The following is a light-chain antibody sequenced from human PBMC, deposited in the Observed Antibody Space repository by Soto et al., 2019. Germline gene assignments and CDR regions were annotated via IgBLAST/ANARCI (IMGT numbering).Light chain of an antibody. V-gene: IGKV1-5*01. Sequence: DIQMTQSPSTLSASVGDRVAITCRASQSISQWVAWYQQKPGRAPELLIYDASKLKSEAPSRFSGSGSGTEFSLTITSLQPDDSAMYYCQQYNGYSWTFGRGTKVEIK. CDR1: QSISQW. J-gene: IGKJ1*01. CDR2: DAS. CDR3: QQYNGYSWT.